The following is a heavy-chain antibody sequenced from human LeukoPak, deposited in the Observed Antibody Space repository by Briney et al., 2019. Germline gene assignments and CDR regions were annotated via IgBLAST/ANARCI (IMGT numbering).Heavy chain of an antibody. V-gene: IGHV1-69*04. CDR3: AITYYYDSSGPTAPPFDP. CDR1: GYTFTSYG. Sequence: SVKVSCKASGYTFTSYGISWVRQAPGQGLEWMGRIIPILGIANYAQKFQGRVTITADKSTSTAYMELSSLRSEDTAVYYCAITYYYDSSGPTAPPFDPWGQGTLVTVSS. D-gene: IGHD3-22*01. CDR2: IIPILGIA. J-gene: IGHJ5*02.